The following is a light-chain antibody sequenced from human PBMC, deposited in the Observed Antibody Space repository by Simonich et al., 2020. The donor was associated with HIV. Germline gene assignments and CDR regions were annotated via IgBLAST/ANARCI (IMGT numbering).Light chain of an antibody. V-gene: IGKV3-15*01. J-gene: IGKJ4*01. Sequence: EIVMTQSPATLSVSPGERATFSCRASQSVTTHLAWYQQKPGQAPRLLIYGASTRATGIPVRFSGRGSGTEFTLTISSLQSEDFAVYYCQQYHLWPPLTFGGGTKVEIK. CDR3: QQYHLWPPLT. CDR2: GAS. CDR1: QSVTTH.